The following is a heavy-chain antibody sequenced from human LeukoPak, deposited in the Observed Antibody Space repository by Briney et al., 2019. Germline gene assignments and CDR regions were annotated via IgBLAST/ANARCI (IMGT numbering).Heavy chain of an antibody. D-gene: IGHD1-14*01. V-gene: IGHV1-8*02. CDR2: MNPNSGNT. J-gene: IGHJ5*02. CDR3: AREKGSGLYWFDP. Sequence: ASVKVSCKASGYTFTSYSITWVRQAPGQGLEWMGWMNPNSGNTGYAQKFQGRVTMTRNTSISTAYMELGRLRSDDTAVYYCAREKGSGLYWFDPWGQGTLVTVSS. CDR1: GYTFTSYS.